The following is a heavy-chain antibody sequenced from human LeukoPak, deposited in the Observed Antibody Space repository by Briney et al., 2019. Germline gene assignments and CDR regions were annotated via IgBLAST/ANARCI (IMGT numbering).Heavy chain of an antibody. V-gene: IGHV1-18*01. CDR3: ARDYCTRGGDCYKEDLFDP. CDR1: GYTFGIYG. Sequence: ASVKVSRKASGYTFGIYGIGWVRQAPGQGLEWMAWISPYDGDTNYAQKFEGRVTMTTETSTNTAYMELRSLRSDDTAIYYCARDYCTRGGDCYKEDLFDPWGQGTLVTVSS. CDR2: ISPYDGDT. J-gene: IGHJ5*02. D-gene: IGHD2-21*02.